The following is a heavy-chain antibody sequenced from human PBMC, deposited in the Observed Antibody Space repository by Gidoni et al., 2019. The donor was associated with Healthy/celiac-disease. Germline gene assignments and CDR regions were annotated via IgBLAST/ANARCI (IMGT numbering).Heavy chain of an antibody. CDR1: GFPFSRYR. D-gene: IGHD6-6*01. Sequence: EVQLVESGGGLVQPGGSLRLSCAASGFPFSRYRMNWFRQAPGKGLEWVAYMRSSSSTIYYADSVKGRFTISRDNAKNSLYMQMNSLRDEDTAVYYCAREDSSSAGIDDWGQGTLVTVSS. CDR3: AREDSSSAGIDD. V-gene: IGHV3-48*02. J-gene: IGHJ4*02. CDR2: MRSSSSTI.